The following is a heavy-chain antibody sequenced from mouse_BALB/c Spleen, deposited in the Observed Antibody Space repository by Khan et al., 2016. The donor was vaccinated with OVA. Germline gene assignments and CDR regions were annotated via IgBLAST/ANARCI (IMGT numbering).Heavy chain of an antibody. J-gene: IGHJ4*01. CDR3: ARDGSRYNYAMDY. CDR1: GYSITSDYA. D-gene: IGHD2-3*01. Sequence: EVQLQESGPGLVKPSQSLSLTCTVTGYSITSDYAWNWIRQFPGSKLEWMGYISSSGSTNYNPALKSRISITRDTSKNQFFLQLNSVTTEDTATXYCARDGSRYNYAMDYWGQGTSGTVSS. V-gene: IGHV3-2*02. CDR2: ISSSGST.